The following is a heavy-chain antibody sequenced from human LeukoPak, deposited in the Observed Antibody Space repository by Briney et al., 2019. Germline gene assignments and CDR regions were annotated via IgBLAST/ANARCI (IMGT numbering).Heavy chain of an antibody. CDR1: GYSFTNDW. CDR2: IYPGDSNT. Sequence: GESLKISCKGSGYSFTNDWIGWVRQMPGKGLEWMGIIYPGDSNTRYSPSFQGQVTITADKSISTAYLQWSSLKASDTAMYYCARHRLRFDPWGQGTLVTVSS. V-gene: IGHV5-51*01. CDR3: ARHRLRFDP. J-gene: IGHJ5*02. D-gene: IGHD6-25*01.